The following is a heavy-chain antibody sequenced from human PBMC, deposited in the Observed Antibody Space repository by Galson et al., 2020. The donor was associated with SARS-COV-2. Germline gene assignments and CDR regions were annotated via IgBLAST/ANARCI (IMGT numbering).Heavy chain of an antibody. CDR2: IKQDGSEK. V-gene: IGHV3-7*01. CDR1: GFTFSSYW. CDR3: ARPQGYCTNGVCHPYYFDY. D-gene: IGHD2-8*01. Sequence: QHGESLKISCAASGFTFSSYWMSWVRQAPGKGLECVANIKQDGSEKYYVDSVKGRFTISRDNAKNSLYLQMNSLRAEDPAVFYCARPQGYCTNGVCHPYYFDYWGQGTLVTVSS. J-gene: IGHJ4*02.